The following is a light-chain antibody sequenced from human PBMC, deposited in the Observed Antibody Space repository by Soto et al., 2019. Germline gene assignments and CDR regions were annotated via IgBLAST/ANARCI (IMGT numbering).Light chain of an antibody. CDR1: QGISNS. CDR3: QNYNSAPLT. Sequence: DIQMTQSPSSLSASVGDRVTITCRASQGISNSLAWYQQKPGKVPKLLIYTASTLHSGVPSRFSGRGFGTDFTLTITSLQPDDVATYYCQNYNSAPLTFGGGTKVEIK. J-gene: IGKJ4*01. CDR2: TAS. V-gene: IGKV1-27*01.